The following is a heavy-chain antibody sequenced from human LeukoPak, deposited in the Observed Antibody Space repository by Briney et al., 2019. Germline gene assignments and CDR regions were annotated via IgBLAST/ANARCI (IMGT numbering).Heavy chain of an antibody. D-gene: IGHD2-2*01. Sequence: SETLSLTYAVYGGSFSGYYWSWIRQPPGKGLEWIGEINHSGSTNYNPSLKSRVTISVDTSKNQFSLKLSSVTAADTAVYYCVVDCSSTSCYRYWGQGTLVTVSS. J-gene: IGHJ4*02. V-gene: IGHV4-34*01. CDR2: INHSGST. CDR3: VVDCSSTSCYRY. CDR1: GGSFSGYY.